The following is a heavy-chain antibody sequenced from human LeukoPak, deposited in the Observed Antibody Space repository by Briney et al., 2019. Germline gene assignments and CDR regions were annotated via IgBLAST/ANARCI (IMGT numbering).Heavy chain of an antibody. D-gene: IGHD2-21*01. Sequence: SETLSLNCTVSGGSISSSSYYWGWIRQPPGKGLEWIGSIYYSGSTYYNPSLKSRVTISVDTSKNQFSLKLSSVTAADTAVYYCASEAFLFPAFEPWGQGTLVTVSS. J-gene: IGHJ5*02. CDR2: IYYSGST. CDR1: GGSISSSSYY. V-gene: IGHV4-39*01. CDR3: ASEAFLFPAFEP.